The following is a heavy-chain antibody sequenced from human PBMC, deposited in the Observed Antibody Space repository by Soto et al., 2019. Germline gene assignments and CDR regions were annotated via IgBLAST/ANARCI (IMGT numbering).Heavy chain of an antibody. Sequence: EVQLVESGGGLVQPGGSLRLSCAASGFSVTNYFMTWVRQAPGKGLEWVSVISNGGGTYYADSVKGRFTISRDNSKNTLYLQMNTLRAEDTAVYYCARDELGGAYDLWHGGQGTLVTVSS. V-gene: IGHV3-66*01. CDR1: GFSVTNYF. J-gene: IGHJ4*02. CDR2: ISNGGGT. CDR3: ARDELGGAYDLWH. D-gene: IGHD3-3*01.